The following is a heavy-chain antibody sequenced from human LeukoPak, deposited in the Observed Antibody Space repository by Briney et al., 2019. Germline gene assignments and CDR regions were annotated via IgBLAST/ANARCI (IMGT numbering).Heavy chain of an antibody. CDR1: GFTFSDYY. CDR2: ISSSGSTI. CDR3: ARENNYYDSSGYYPFGY. V-gene: IGHV3-11*01. J-gene: IGHJ4*02. D-gene: IGHD3-22*01. Sequence: GGSLRLSCAASGFTFSDYYMSWIRQAPGKGLEWVSYISSSGSTIYYADSVKGRFTISRGNAKNSLYLQMNSLRAEDTAVYYCARENNYYDSSGYYPFGYWGQGTLVTVSS.